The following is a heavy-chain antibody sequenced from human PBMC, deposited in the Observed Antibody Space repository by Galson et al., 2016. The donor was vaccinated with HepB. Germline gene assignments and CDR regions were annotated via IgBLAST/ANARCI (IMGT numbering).Heavy chain of an antibody. CDR3: ASDRSSFAADSTFDL. CDR2: MNPDSGNT. D-gene: IGHD6-6*01. V-gene: IGHV1-8*01. J-gene: IGHJ3*01. CDR1: GYTFTSYD. Sequence: SVKVSCKASGYTFTSYDINWVRQATGQGLEWMGWMNPDSGNTGSAQKLQGRVTMTRNTSISTAYMELSSLRSEDTAVYYCASDRSSFAADSTFDLWGQGTMVTFSS.